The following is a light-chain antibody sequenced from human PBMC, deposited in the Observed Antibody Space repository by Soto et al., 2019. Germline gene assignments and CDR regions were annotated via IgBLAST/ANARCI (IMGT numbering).Light chain of an antibody. CDR2: EAD. CDR3: QQSNKYPWT. Sequence: DIQMTQSPSTLSASVGDRVTISCRASQYIHNYLAWYQQKPGEAPKLLIYEADNLESGVTSRCSGSGTGTEFTLTISSLQPDDFATYYCQQSNKYPWTFGQGTRVEI. J-gene: IGKJ1*01. V-gene: IGKV1-5*03. CDR1: QYIHNY.